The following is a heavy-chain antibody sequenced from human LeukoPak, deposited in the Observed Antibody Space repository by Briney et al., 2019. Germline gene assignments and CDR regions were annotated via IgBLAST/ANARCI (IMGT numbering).Heavy chain of an antibody. J-gene: IGHJ6*02. CDR1: GFTFSDYY. D-gene: IGHD6-19*01. CDR2: INWNSGTT. CDR3: ARDPFTGTGSHSGYYYYPMDV. V-gene: IGHV3-20*04. Sequence: SGGSLRLSCAASGFTFSDYYMSWIRQAPGKGLEWVSSINWNSGTTGYAESVKGRFTISRDNARNTLYLQMNSLRAGDTAFYFCARDPFTGTGSHSGYYYYPMDVWGQGTTVTVSS.